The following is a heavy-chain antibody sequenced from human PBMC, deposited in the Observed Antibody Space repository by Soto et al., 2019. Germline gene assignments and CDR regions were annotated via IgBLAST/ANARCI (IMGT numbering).Heavy chain of an antibody. V-gene: IGHV4-31*03. Sequence: QVQLQESGPGLVKPSQTLSLTCTVSGGSISSGDYYWSWIRQHPGKGLEWIGYIYYSGSTYDNPSLKSRVTISVDTSKNQFSLKLSSVTAADTAVYYCARDAGYGDSRVHSDYWGQGTLVTVSS. CDR2: IYYSGST. CDR1: GGSISSGDYY. J-gene: IGHJ4*02. CDR3: ARDAGYGDSRVHSDY. D-gene: IGHD4-17*01.